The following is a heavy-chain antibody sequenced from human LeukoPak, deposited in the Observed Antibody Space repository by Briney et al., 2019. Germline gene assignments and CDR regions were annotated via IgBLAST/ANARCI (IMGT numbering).Heavy chain of an antibody. CDR1: GFIFSTYD. Sequence: GVSLRLLCAASGFIFSTYDMHWVRQAPGKGLEGVAVISREGGIAYHADSVKGRFTISRDNSKNTLYLQMNSLRADDTAVYYCARHFTTGSIDHWGQGNLVTVSS. CDR2: ISREGGIA. V-gene: IGHV3-30-3*01. D-gene: IGHD3-9*01. CDR3: ARHFTTGSIDH. J-gene: IGHJ4*02.